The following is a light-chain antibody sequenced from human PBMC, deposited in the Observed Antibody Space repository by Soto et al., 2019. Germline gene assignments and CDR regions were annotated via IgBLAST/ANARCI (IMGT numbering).Light chain of an antibody. CDR2: WAS. V-gene: IGKV4-1*01. Sequence: DIVMTQSPDSLAVSLGERATINCKSSRNVLYSSNNKNYLAWYQQKPGQPPKLLIYWASTRESGVPDRFSGSGSGTDFALTISILQAEDVAVYYCHQYHILPWTFGQGTKVEIK. CDR1: RNVLYSSNNKNY. CDR3: HQYHILPWT. J-gene: IGKJ1*01.